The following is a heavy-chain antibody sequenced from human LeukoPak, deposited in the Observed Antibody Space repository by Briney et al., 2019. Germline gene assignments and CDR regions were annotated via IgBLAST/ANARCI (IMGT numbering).Heavy chain of an antibody. Sequence: SETLSLTCAVYGGSFSGYYWSWIRQPPGKGLEWIGEINHSGSTNYNPSLKSRVTISVDTSKNQFSLKLSSVTAAETAVYYCASTLWFGEYLGYYFDYWGQGTLVTVSS. D-gene: IGHD3-10*01. J-gene: IGHJ4*02. CDR2: INHSGST. V-gene: IGHV4-34*01. CDR1: GGSFSGYY. CDR3: ASTLWFGEYLGYYFDY.